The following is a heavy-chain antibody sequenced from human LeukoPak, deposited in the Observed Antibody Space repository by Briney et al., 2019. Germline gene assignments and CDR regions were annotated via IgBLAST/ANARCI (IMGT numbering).Heavy chain of an antibody. Sequence: PGGSLRLSCVASGFTFNTYNMNWVRQAPGKGLEWVSSITSSSSYIYYADSVKGRFTISRDNAKNSLYLQMNSLRAEDTAVYYCARAGMGASVWGQGTLVTVSS. V-gene: IGHV3-21*01. D-gene: IGHD1-26*01. CDR3: ARAGMGASV. CDR2: ITSSSSYI. CDR1: GFTFNTYN. J-gene: IGHJ4*02.